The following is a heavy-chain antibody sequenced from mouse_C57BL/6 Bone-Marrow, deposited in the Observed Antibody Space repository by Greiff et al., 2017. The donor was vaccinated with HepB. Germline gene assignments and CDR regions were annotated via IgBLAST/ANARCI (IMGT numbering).Heavy chain of an antibody. CDR1: GFTFSSYS. V-gene: IGHV5-4*01. CDR3: ARALYYYGRDDYDY. CDR2: ISDGGSYT. Sequence: EVQGVEPGGGLVKPGGSLKLSCAASGFTFSSYSMSWVRQTPEKRLEWVATISDGGSYTYYPDNVKGRFTIARDTAKSTLYLHMSHLKSEDTAMYYCARALYYYGRDDYDYWGQGTTLTVS. J-gene: IGHJ2*01. D-gene: IGHD1-1*01.